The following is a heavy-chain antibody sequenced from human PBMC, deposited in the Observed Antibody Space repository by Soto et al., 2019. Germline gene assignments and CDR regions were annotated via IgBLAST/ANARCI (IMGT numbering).Heavy chain of an antibody. CDR1: GFTFDDHA. Sequence: PGGSLRLSCTVSGFTFDDHAVSWFRQAPGKGLEWVSFIRSKQYGGTIEYAASVKGRFTISRDDSKSIAYLQMNSLKAEDTAVYYCTRNYCSSTICYVRNFDYWGQGT. CDR3: TRNYCSSTICYVRNFDY. V-gene: IGHV3-49*03. CDR2: IRSKQYGGTI. D-gene: IGHD2-2*01. J-gene: IGHJ4*02.